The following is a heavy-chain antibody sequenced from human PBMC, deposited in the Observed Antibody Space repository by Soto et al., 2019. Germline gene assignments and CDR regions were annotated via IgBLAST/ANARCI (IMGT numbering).Heavy chain of an antibody. CDR3: ARTNWNYVRDWFDP. CDR2: ISSSSSTI. V-gene: IGHV3-48*02. Sequence: EVQLVESGGGLVQPGGSLRLSCAASGFTFSSYSMNWVRQAPGKGLEWVSYISSSSSTIDYADSVKGRFTISRDNAKNSLYLQMNSLRDEDTAVYYCARTNWNYVRDWFDPWGQGTLVTVSS. J-gene: IGHJ5*02. D-gene: IGHD1-7*01. CDR1: GFTFSSYS.